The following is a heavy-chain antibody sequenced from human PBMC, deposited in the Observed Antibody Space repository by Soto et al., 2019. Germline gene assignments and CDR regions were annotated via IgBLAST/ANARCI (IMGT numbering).Heavy chain of an antibody. V-gene: IGHV4-31*03. CDR2: IYYSGST. CDR3: ARNNIAYCGGDCYSSWYFDL. D-gene: IGHD2-21*02. Sequence: QVQLQESGPGLVKPSQTLSLTCTVSGGSISSGGYYWSWIRQHPGKGLEWIGYIYYSGSTYYNPSLKSRVTISVDTSKNQFSLKLSSVTAADTAVYYCARNNIAYCGGDCYSSWYFDLWGRGTLVTVSS. J-gene: IGHJ2*01. CDR1: GGSISSGGYY.